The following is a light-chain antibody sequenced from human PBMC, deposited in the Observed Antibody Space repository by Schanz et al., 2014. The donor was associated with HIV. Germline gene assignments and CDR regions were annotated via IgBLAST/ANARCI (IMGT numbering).Light chain of an antibody. CDR1: RSDIGTHDF. CDR2: EVT. CDR3: CSYAGSSTVV. J-gene: IGLJ2*01. V-gene: IGLV2-8*01. Sequence: QSVLTQPPSASGSPGQSVTISCTGTRSDIGTHDFVSWYQLHPGKAPKLMIYEVTKRPSGVPARFSGSKSGNTASLTISGLQAEDEADYYCCSYAGSSTVVFGGGTKLTVL.